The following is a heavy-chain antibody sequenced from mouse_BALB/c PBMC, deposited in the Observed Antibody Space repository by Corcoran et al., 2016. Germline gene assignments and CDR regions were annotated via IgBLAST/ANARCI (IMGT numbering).Heavy chain of an antibody. CDR3: ARCGITTFDY. Sequence: EVLLQQSGPELVKPGASVKITCKASGYTFTDYNMDWVKQSHGTRLEWIGDINPRSRGTIYNQTFEGRATLTVDKSSSTAYMELRSLTSEDTAVYYCARCGITTFDYWGQGTTVTVSS. CDR1: GYTFTDYN. V-gene: IGHV1-18*01. J-gene: IGHJ2*01. CDR2: INPRSRGT. D-gene: IGHD1-1*01.